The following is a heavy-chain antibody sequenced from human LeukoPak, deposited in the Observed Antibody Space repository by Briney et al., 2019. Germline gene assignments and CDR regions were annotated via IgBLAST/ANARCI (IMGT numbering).Heavy chain of an antibody. CDR1: GFTFSSYG. V-gene: IGHV3-33*06. CDR3: AKDSSSWYGYFDY. CDR2: IWYDGSNK. Sequence: PGRSLRLSCAASGFTFSSYGMHWVRQAPGKGLEWVAVIWYDGSNKYYADSVKGRFTISRDNSKNTLYLQMNSLRAEGTAVYYCAKDSSSWYGYFDYWGQGTLVTVSS. J-gene: IGHJ4*02. D-gene: IGHD6-13*01.